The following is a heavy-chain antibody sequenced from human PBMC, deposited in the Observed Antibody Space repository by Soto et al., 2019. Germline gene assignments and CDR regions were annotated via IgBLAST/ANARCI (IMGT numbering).Heavy chain of an antibody. D-gene: IGHD1-20*01. CDR3: ARDGDNWTSPPVDYYYYYMDV. CDR2: IWYDGSNK. J-gene: IGHJ6*03. CDR1: GFTFSSYG. Sequence: QVQLVESGGGVVQPGRSLRLSCAASGFTFSSYGMHWVRQAPGKGLEWVAVIWYDGSNKYYADSVKGRFTLSRDNSKNTLYLQMNSLRAEDTALYYCARDGDNWTSPPVDYYYYYMDVWGKGTTVTVSS. V-gene: IGHV3-33*01.